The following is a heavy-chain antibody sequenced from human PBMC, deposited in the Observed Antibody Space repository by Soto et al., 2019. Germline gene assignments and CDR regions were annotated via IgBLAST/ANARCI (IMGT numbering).Heavy chain of an antibody. CDR1: GFTFSTYA. Sequence: HPGGSLRLSCAASGFTFSTYAMYWVRQAPGKGLEWVAVISYHGFNKFCADSVKGRFTISRDNSRNTLYLQMDSLRPEDTAVYYCARALTKDTSMVLDSFHIWGQGTKVTVSS. J-gene: IGHJ3*02. CDR3: ARALTKDTSMVLDSFHI. CDR2: ISYHGFNK. V-gene: IGHV3-30-3*01. D-gene: IGHD5-18*01.